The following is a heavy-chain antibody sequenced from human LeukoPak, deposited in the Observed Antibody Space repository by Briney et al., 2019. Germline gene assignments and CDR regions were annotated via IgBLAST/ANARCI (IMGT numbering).Heavy chain of an antibody. CDR1: GFTFDDYA. CDR3: AKDRYSSSQGNFDY. D-gene: IGHD6-13*01. Sequence: GGSLRLSCAASGFTFDDYAMHWVRQAPGRGLEWVSGINWNSGSIAYADSVKGRFTISRDNAKNSLYLQMNSLRVEDMAFYYCAKDRYSSSQGNFDYWGQGTLVTVSS. J-gene: IGHJ4*02. CDR2: INWNSGSI. V-gene: IGHV3-9*03.